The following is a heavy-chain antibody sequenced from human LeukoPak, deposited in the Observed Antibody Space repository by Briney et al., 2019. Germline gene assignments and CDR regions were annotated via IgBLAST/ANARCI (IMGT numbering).Heavy chain of an antibody. J-gene: IGHJ3*02. Sequence: GGSLRLSCAASGFTFSSYSMNWVRQAPGKGLEWVSAISGSGGGSTYYADSVKGRFTISRDNSKNTLYLQMNSLRAEDTAVYYCAKDLVSGWPEGAFDIWGQGTMVTVSS. V-gene: IGHV3-23*01. CDR2: ISGSGGGST. D-gene: IGHD6-19*01. CDR3: AKDLVSGWPEGAFDI. CDR1: GFTFSSYS.